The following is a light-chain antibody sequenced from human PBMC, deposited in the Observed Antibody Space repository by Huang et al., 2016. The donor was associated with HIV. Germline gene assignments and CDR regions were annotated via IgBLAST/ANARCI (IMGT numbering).Light chain of an antibody. V-gene: IGKV4-1*01. CDR1: QSVLYSSNNKNY. CDR3: QQYYSTRT. CDR2: WAS. J-gene: IGKJ1*01. Sequence: DIVMTQSPDSLAVSLGERATINCKSSQSVLYSSNNKNYLAWYQQKPEQPPKLLIYWASTRESGVPDRFSGSGSGTDFTLTISSLQAEDVAVYYCQQYYSTRTFGQGTKVEIK.